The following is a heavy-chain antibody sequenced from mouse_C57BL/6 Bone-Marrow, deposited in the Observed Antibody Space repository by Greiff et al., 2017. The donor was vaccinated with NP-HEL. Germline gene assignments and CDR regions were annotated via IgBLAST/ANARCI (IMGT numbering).Heavy chain of an antibody. CDR3: ARRANFIDY. Sequence: VQLQQPGAELVRPGTSVKLSCKASGYTFTSYWMHWVKQRPGQGLEWIGVIDPSDSYTNYNQKFKGKATLTVDTSSSTAYMQLSSLTSEDSAVYYGARRANFIDYWGQGTTLTVSS. J-gene: IGHJ2*01. CDR1: GYTFTSYW. D-gene: IGHD3-1*01. CDR2: IDPSDSYT. V-gene: IGHV1-59*01.